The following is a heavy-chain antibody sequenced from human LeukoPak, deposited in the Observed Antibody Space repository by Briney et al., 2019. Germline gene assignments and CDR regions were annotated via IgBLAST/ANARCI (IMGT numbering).Heavy chain of an antibody. D-gene: IGHD2-2*01. J-gene: IGHJ6*03. V-gene: IGHV3-7*01. CDR1: GFTFSSYW. CDR3: ARDIVVVPAGGSPYYYYYYMDV. Sequence: GGSLRLSCAASGFTFSSYWMSWVRQAPGKGLEWVANIKQDGSEKYYVDSVKGRFTISRDNAKNSLYLQMNSLRAEDTAVYYCARDIVVVPAGGSPYYYYYYMDVWGKGTTVTVSS. CDR2: IKQDGSEK.